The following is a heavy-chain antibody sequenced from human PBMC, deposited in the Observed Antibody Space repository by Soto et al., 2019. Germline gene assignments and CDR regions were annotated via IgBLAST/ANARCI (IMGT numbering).Heavy chain of an antibody. V-gene: IGHV1-69*13. J-gene: IGHJ5*02. CDR3: ARGYCSSNSCHNWFDP. CDR1: GGIFRGYV. CDR2: IFPTFGTP. Sequence: ASVKVSCKASGGIFRGYVINWVRQAPGQGLEWMGGIFPTFGTPNYAQKFQGRVTITADESTSTAYMELSSLRSDDTAVYYCARGYCSSNSCHNWFDPWGQGTLVTVSS. D-gene: IGHD2-2*01.